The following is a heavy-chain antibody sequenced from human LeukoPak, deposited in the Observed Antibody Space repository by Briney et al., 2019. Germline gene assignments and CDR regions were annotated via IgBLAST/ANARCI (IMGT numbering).Heavy chain of an antibody. CDR3: ARDRGFGDVWFDP. D-gene: IGHD3-10*01. V-gene: IGHV4-59*01. Sequence: KPSETLSLTCTVSGGSISSYYWSWIRQPPGKGLEWIGYIYYSGSTNYNPSLKSRVTISVDTSKNQFSLKLSSVTAADTAVYYCARDRGFGDVWFDPWGQGTLVTVSS. J-gene: IGHJ5*02. CDR2: IYYSGST. CDR1: GGSISSYY.